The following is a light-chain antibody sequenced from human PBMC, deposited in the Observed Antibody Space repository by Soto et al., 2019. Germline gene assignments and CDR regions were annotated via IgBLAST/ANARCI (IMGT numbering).Light chain of an antibody. CDR3: QSYDSSLSGLWV. CDR2: GNT. J-gene: IGLJ3*02. V-gene: IGLV1-40*01. Sequence: QSVLTQPPSVSGAPGQRVTMSCTGSNSNIGAGYDVHWYQQFPGTAPRLVIYGNTNRPSGVPVRFSGSKSGTSASLAITGLQAEDEAEYYCQSYDSSLSGLWVFGGGTKLTVL. CDR1: NSNIGAGYD.